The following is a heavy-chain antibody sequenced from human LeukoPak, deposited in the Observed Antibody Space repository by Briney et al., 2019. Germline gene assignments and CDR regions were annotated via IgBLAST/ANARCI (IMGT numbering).Heavy chain of an antibody. CDR3: ARSNWSFEY. Sequence: GGSLRLSCVVSGFTFSSYWMSWVRQAPGKGLEWVASIKQDGSEKYYVDSVKGRFTISRDNAKNSLSLQMNSLRAEDTAVYYCARSNWSFEYWGQGTLVTVSS. V-gene: IGHV3-7*01. D-gene: IGHD1-20*01. CDR1: GFTFSSYW. CDR2: IKQDGSEK. J-gene: IGHJ4*02.